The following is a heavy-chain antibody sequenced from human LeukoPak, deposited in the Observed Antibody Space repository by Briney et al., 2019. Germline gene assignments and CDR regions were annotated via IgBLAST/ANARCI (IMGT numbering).Heavy chain of an antibody. J-gene: IGHJ4*02. V-gene: IGHV4-31*03. CDR3: AASSGVTLGRF. Sequence: PSETLSLTCTVSGGSISSGTHYYNWIRQHPGKGLEWIGYIYYTGITSYNPSLGSRVTMSVDTPMNQISLKVTSLTAADTAVYYSAASSGVTLGRFWGQGALVTVSS. CDR2: IYYTGIT. CDR1: GGSISSGTHY. D-gene: IGHD3-16*01.